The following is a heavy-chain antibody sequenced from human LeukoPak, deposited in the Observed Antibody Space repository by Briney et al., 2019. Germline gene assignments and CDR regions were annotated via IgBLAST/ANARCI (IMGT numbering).Heavy chain of an antibody. CDR1: GFYFNPYW. CDR2: ISHDGYST. J-gene: IGHJ4*02. V-gene: IGHV3-7*01. Sequence: GESLRLSCVASGFYFNPYWMAWVRQAPGKGLEWVATISHDGYSTFYVDSVGGRFSISRDNAQNSLFLQMSSLRVDDTAVYYCAREYYSSFDYWGQGALVTVSS. CDR3: AREYYSSFDY. D-gene: IGHD2-21*01.